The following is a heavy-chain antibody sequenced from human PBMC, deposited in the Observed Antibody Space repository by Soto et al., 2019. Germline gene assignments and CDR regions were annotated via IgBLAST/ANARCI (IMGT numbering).Heavy chain of an antibody. D-gene: IGHD2-8*01. CDR1: GGSISSSSYY. CDR3: AKPNRNWFDP. CDR2: IYYSGST. Sequence: QLQLQESGPGLVKPSETLSLTCTVSGGSISSSSYYWGWIRQPPGKGLEWIGRIYYSGSTYYNPSPNNGVTIIVDTSMNQPALQLSSGTAADSVVYYCAKPNRNWFDPWGQGALVTVSS. V-gene: IGHV4-39*01. J-gene: IGHJ5*02.